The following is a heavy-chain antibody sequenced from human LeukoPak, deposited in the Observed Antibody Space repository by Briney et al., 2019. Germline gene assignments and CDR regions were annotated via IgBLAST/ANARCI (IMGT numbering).Heavy chain of an antibody. CDR3: AKDTLTMVRGNVDY. CDR2: IWYDGSNK. V-gene: IGHV3-33*06. CDR1: GFTFSSYG. J-gene: IGHJ4*02. Sequence: QPGRSLRLSCAASGFTFSSYGMHWVRQAPGKGLEWVAVIWYDGSNKYYADSVKGRFTISRDNSKNTLYLQMNSLRAEDTAVYYCAKDTLTMVRGNVDYWGQGTLVTVSS. D-gene: IGHD3-10*01.